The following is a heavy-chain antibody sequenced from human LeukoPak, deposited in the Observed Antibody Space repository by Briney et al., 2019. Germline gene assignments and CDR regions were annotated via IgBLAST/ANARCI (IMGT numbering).Heavy chain of an antibody. Sequence: PGGSLRLSCVGSGFTFSNYWMNWVRQAPGKGLEWVANIKLDGSDKNYVDSVKGRFTISRDNAKNSLYLQMNSLRAEDTAVYYCARDQGLLVVAGRFGYWGQGTLVTVSS. V-gene: IGHV3-7*01. CDR3: ARDQGLLVVAGRFGY. J-gene: IGHJ4*02. CDR1: GFTFSNYW. D-gene: IGHD6-19*01. CDR2: IKLDGSDK.